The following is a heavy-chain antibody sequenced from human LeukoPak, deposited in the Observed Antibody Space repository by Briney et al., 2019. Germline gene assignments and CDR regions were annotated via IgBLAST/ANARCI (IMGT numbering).Heavy chain of an antibody. J-gene: IGHJ3*02. D-gene: IGHD2-15*01. CDR2: ISSSSSTI. V-gene: IGHV3-48*01. CDR1: GFTFSSYS. Sequence: GGSLRLSCAASGFTFSSYSMNWVRQAPGKGLEWVSYISSSSSTIYYADSVKGRFTISRDNAKNSLYLQMNSLRAEDTAVYYCARVYPRGYCSGGSCSGGAFDIWGQGTMVTVSS. CDR3: ARVYPRGYCSGGSCSGGAFDI.